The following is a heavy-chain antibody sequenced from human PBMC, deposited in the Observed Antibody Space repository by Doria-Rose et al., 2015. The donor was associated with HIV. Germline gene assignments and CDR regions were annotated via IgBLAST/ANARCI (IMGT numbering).Heavy chain of an antibody. Sequence: PGKGLEWMGGIVPLLGITTYAQKFQGRMAITADESANIAYMELNSLASEDTAVYYCARYEYSGYNFHYWGQGTLVSVSS. CDR3: ARYEYSGYNFHY. CDR2: IVPLLGIT. D-gene: IGHD5-12*01. V-gene: IGHV1-69*10. J-gene: IGHJ4*02.